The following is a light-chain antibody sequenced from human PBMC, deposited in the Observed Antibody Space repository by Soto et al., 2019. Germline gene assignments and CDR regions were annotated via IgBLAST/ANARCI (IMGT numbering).Light chain of an antibody. J-gene: IGKJ1*01. CDR3: QQYSSYSPT. CDR2: DAS. Sequence: DIQMTQSPSTLSASLGDRVTITCRASQSISSWLAWYQQKPGKAPKFLIYDASNLESGVPSRFSGSGSGTEFTLTISSLQPDDFATYYCQQYSSYSPTFGQGTKVDI. CDR1: QSISSW. V-gene: IGKV1-5*01.